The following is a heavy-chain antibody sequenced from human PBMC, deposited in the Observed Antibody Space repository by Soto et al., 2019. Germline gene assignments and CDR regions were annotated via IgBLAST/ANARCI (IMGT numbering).Heavy chain of an antibody. V-gene: IGHV1-18*01. Sequence: GASVKVSCKASGYTFTSYGISWVRQAPGQGLEWTGWISAYNGNTNYAQKLQGRVTMTTDTSTSTAYMELRSLRSDDTAVYYCARGNYDYGDYSFDYWGQGTLVTVSS. CDR2: ISAYNGNT. CDR1: GYTFTSYG. J-gene: IGHJ4*02. D-gene: IGHD4-17*01. CDR3: ARGNYDYGDYSFDY.